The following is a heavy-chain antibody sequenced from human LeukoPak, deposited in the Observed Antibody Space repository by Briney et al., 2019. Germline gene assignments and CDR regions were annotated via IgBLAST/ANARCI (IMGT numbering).Heavy chain of an antibody. V-gene: IGHV1-2*02. CDR1: GYTFTGDQ. Sequence: ASVKVSCKAPGYTFTGDQIYWLRQAPGQGLEWVGWIKPSSGDTLYEQKFQGRVTMTRDKSISSAYMELSSLRSDDTAVYYCARKSAGFLTAWGQGTLVTVSS. CDR2: IKPSSGDT. CDR3: ARKSAGFLTA. J-gene: IGHJ5*02. D-gene: IGHD2/OR15-2a*01.